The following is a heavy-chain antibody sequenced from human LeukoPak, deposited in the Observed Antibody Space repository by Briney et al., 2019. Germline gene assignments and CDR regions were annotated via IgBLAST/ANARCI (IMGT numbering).Heavy chain of an antibody. CDR2: ITTNGVRT. V-gene: IGHV3-64*01. J-gene: IGHJ4*02. CDR1: GFTFSSYW. D-gene: IGHD2-21*02. Sequence: PGGSLRLSCAASGFTFSSYWMSWVRQAPGKGLEYVSAITTNGVRTYYANSFKGRFTISRDNSKSTLYLQMGSLRTEDMAVYYCARGRLVVTALDYWGQGTLVTVSS. CDR3: ARGRLVVTALDY.